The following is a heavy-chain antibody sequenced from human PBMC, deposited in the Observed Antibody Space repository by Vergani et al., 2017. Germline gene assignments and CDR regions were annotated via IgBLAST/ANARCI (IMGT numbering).Heavy chain of an antibody. J-gene: IGHJ4*02. V-gene: IGHV3-23*01. Sequence: EVQLLESGGGLVQPGGSLRLSCAASGFTFSSYAMSWVRQAPGTGLEWVSAISGSGGSTYYADSVKGRFTISRDNSKNTLYLQMNSLRAEDTAVYYCAKVVSSSSSSSVDPYFDYWGQGTLVTVSS. CDR1: GFTFSSYA. D-gene: IGHD6-6*01. CDR2: ISGSGGST. CDR3: AKVVSSSSSSSVDPYFDY.